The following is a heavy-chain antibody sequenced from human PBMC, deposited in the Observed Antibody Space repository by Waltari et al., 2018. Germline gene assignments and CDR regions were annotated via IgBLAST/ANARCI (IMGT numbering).Heavy chain of an antibody. D-gene: IGHD5-12*01. CDR1: GVPLISNGPS. Sequence: QLQLQEPGPRLVRPPEPLSLTCRVSGVPLISNGPSWAWSRQSPGPGLEWIGTVSYSGTPYISPSLKSRVSVSRDTSKNQVSLILGSVTAADMAVYYCATYIGASVGTAAFDVWGQGTMVTVSS. CDR2: VSYSGTP. J-gene: IGHJ3*01. V-gene: IGHV4-39*01. CDR3: ATYIGASVGTAAFDV.